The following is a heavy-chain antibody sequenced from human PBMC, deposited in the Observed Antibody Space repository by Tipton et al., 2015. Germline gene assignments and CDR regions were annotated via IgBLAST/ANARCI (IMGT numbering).Heavy chain of an antibody. J-gene: IGHJ4*02. D-gene: IGHD3-3*01. Sequence: GSLRLSCATSGFTFRNYAMSWVRQAPGKGLEWVSTFSGGAAITYYADSVKGQFTISRDNSKNTLYLQMNSLRAEDTALYFCAKPERVTILGGFDDWGQGTLVTVSS. CDR1: GFTFRNYA. V-gene: IGHV3-23*01. CDR3: AKPERVTILGGFDD. CDR2: FSGGAAIT.